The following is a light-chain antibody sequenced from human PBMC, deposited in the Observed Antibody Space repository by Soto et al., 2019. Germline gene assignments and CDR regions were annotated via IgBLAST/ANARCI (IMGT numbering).Light chain of an antibody. CDR2: AAS. CDR1: QGISSW. Sequence: DIHMTQSPSSVSASVGNIFTITCRASQGISSWLAWYQQKPGKAPKLLIYAASSLQSGVPSRLRGSGYGTDLTITISSMKNEDFETYYCQQANSFTLTFGGGTKVDIK. CDR3: QQANSFTLT. V-gene: IGKV1-12*01. J-gene: IGKJ4*01.